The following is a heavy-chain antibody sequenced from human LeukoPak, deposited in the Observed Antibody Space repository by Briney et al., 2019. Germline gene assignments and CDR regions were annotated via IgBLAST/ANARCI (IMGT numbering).Heavy chain of an antibody. J-gene: IGHJ4*02. V-gene: IGHV3-23*01. CDR3: ARGRGSWYGVYFDY. Sequence: GGSLRLSCAASGFTFSSYAVSWVRQAPGKGLEWVSAISGSGGSTYYADSVKGRFTISRDNAKNSLYLQMNSLRTEDTAVYYCARGRGSWYGVYFDYWGQGTLVTVSS. CDR2: ISGSGGST. D-gene: IGHD6-13*01. CDR1: GFTFSSYA.